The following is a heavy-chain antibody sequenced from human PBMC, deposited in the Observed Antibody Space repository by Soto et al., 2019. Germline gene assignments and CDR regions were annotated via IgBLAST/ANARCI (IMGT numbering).Heavy chain of an antibody. CDR2: IGSTGSVT. CDR1: GFTFSGYS. CDR3: ARARPTSGPAYGLDS. Sequence: EVQLVESGGGLVQPGGSLRLSCAVSGFTFSGYSFNWVRQAPGRGLEWVSFIGSTGSVTHYADSVMGRFTISRDNARNSLYLQMDSLRGDDTAVYRCARARPTSGPAYGLDSWGQGTVVPVSS. J-gene: IGHJ3*02. D-gene: IGHD4-17*01. V-gene: IGHV3-48*04.